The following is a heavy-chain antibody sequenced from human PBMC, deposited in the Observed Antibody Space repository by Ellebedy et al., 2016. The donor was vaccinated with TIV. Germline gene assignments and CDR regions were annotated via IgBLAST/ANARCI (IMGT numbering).Heavy chain of an antibody. V-gene: IGHV5-51*01. Sequence: PGGSLRLSCKRSGYSSTSYWIGWVRQLPGKGLEWTGIIYPGDSDTRYSPSFQGQVTIPADKSISTAYLQWSSLKASDTAMYYCAGYLVDKAMAKWGQGTLVTVSS. CDR3: AGYLVDKAMAK. CDR1: GYSSTSYW. D-gene: IGHD5-18*01. J-gene: IGHJ4*02. CDR2: IYPGDSDT.